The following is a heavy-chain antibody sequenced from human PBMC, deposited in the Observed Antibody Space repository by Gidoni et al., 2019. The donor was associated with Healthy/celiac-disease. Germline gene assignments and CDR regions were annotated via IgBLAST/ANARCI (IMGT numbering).Heavy chain of an antibody. CDR1: GYTFTSSG. Sequence: QVQLVQSGAEVKKPAASVKVSCTASGYTFTSSGISWVRQAPGQGLEWMGWISAYNGNTTYAQKLQGRVTMTTDTSTSTAYMELRSLRSDDTAVYYCARFHRDSVVPAAINYFDYWGQGTLVTVSS. CDR3: ARFHRDSVVPAAINYFDY. CDR2: ISAYNGNT. V-gene: IGHV1-18*01. J-gene: IGHJ4*02. D-gene: IGHD2-2*01.